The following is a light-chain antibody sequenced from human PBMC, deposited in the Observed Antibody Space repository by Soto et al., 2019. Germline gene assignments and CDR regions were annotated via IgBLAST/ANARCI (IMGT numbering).Light chain of an antibody. CDR3: AAWDAGVSGPA. V-gene: IGLV1-47*01. CDR2: RNN. CDR1: SSNIGSKY. J-gene: IGLJ2*01. Sequence: QSVLTQPPSASGTPGPRVTLSCSGSSSNIGSKYVYWYQQLPGTAPKLLMYRNNQRPSGVPDRFSGSKSGTSASLAISGLRSEDEADYYCAAWDAGVSGPAFGGGTKVTVL.